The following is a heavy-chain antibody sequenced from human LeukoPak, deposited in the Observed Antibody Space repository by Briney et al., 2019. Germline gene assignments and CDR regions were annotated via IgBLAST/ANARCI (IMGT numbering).Heavy chain of an antibody. CDR1: GFTFSTYA. CDR2: ISYDGSKK. D-gene: IGHD2-2*01. J-gene: IGHJ5*01. Sequence: PGGSLRLSCAASGFTFSTYALHWVRQAPGKGLEWVAVISYDGSKKYYADSLKGRFTISRDNSKNTLFLQMSSLRAEDTAVYYCARDYSSTSVLDSWGQGTLVTVSS. V-gene: IGHV3-30*04. CDR3: ARDYSSTSVLDS.